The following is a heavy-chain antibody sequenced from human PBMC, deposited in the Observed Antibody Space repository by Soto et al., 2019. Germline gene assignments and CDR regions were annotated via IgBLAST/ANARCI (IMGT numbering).Heavy chain of an antibody. CDR3: ARNQPQRYCSGGTCRPAYGMDV. J-gene: IGHJ6*02. CDR1: GGSISSDSVY. V-gene: IGHV4-39*01. CDR2: IYYSGDT. Sequence: SETLSLPCTVSGGSISSDSVYWAWIRQPQGKGLEWIGIIYYSGDTYYNPSLAGRFTMSVDTSNKFSLTLRTESAADKALYYCARNQPQRYCSGGTCRPAYGMDVWGQGTTVTVSS. D-gene: IGHD2-15*01.